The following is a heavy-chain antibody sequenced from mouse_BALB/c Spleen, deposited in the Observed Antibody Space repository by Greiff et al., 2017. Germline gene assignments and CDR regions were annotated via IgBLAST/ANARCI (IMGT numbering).Heavy chain of an antibody. D-gene: IGHD1-1*01. CDR1: GYSFTSYY. CDR3: ARRPDYYLYAMDY. Sequence: QVQLQQSGPELVKPGASVKISCKASGYSFTSYYIHWVKQRPGQGLEWIGWIFPGSGNTKYNEKFKGKATLTADTSSSTAYMQLSSLTSEDSAVYFCARRPDYYLYAMDYWGQGTSVTVSS. CDR2: IFPGSGNT. J-gene: IGHJ4*01. V-gene: IGHV1-66*01.